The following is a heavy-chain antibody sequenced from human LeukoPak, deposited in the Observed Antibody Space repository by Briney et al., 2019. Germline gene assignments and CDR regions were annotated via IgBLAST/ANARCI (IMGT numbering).Heavy chain of an antibody. CDR2: IIPIFGTA. J-gene: IGHJ4*02. CDR1: GGTFSSYA. CDR3: ARDTVTAAPLDS. Sequence: SVKVSCKASGGTFSSYAISWVRQAPGQGLEWMGGIIPIFGTANYAQKFQGRVTITADESTTTAYMELRNLRSEDTAVYYCARDTVTAAPLDSWGQGTLVTVSS. V-gene: IGHV1-69*13. D-gene: IGHD4-17*01.